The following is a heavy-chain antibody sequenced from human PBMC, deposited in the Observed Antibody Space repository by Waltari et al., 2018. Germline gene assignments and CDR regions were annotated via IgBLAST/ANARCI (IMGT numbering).Heavy chain of an antibody. CDR3: ARERGCSSTSCYAGGMDV. J-gene: IGHJ6*02. D-gene: IGHD2-2*01. Sequence: QVQLVQSGAEVKKPGSSVKVSCKASGGTFSSYAISWVRQAPGQGLEWMGGIIPIFGTANYAQKFQGRVTITADESTSTAYMELSSLRSEDTAVYYCARERGCSSTSCYAGGMDVWGQGTTVTVSS. CDR2: IIPIFGTA. CDR1: GGTFSSYA. V-gene: IGHV1-69*13.